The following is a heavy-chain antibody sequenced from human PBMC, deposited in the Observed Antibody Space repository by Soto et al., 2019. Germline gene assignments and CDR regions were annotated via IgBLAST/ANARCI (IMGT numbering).Heavy chain of an antibody. CDR1: GVTFSSYT. CDR2: ISRSSSTI. D-gene: IGHD3-10*01. CDR3: AREIAKEYRGGYYFDY. V-gene: IGHV3-48*01. Sequence: PAGSLRLSCAASGVTFSSYTMNWVRQAPGKGLEWITYISRSSSTIYYADSVKGRFTISRDNAKNSLYLQMNSLRAEDTAVYYCAREIAKEYRGGYYFDYWGQGTLVTVSS. J-gene: IGHJ4*02.